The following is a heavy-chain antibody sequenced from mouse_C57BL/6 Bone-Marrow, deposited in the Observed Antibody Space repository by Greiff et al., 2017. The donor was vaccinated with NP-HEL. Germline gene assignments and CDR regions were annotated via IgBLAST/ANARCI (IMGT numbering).Heavy chain of an antibody. CDR3: AREDYGSSYGWYFDV. CDR1: GYTFTSHW. Sequence: QVQLQQSGPELVRPGASVKISCKAPGYTFTSHWMQWVRQRPGQGLEWIGEIFPGSGSTYYNEKFKGKATLTVDTSSSTAYMQLSSLRSEDSAVYFCAREDYGSSYGWYFDVWGTGTTVTVSS. CDR2: IFPGSGST. D-gene: IGHD1-1*01. V-gene: IGHV1-56*01. J-gene: IGHJ1*03.